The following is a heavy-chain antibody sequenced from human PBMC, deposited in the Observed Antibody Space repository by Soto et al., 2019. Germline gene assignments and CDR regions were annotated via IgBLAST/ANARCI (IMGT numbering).Heavy chain of an antibody. CDR3: AKDLGSGSYLDY. J-gene: IGHJ4*02. D-gene: IGHD1-26*01. CDR1: GFTFSSYG. V-gene: IGHV3-30*18. Sequence: GGSLRLSCAASGFTFSSYGMHWVRQAPGKGLEWVAVISYDGSNKYYADSVKGRFTISRDNSKNTLYLQMNSLRAEDTAVYYCAKDLGSGSYLDYWGQGTLVTVSA. CDR2: ISYDGSNK.